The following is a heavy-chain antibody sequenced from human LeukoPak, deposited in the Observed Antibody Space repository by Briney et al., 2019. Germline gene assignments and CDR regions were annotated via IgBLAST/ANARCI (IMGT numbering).Heavy chain of an antibody. D-gene: IGHD5-12*01. V-gene: IGHV1-18*01. CDR1: GYTFTSYG. J-gene: IGHJ4*02. CDR2: ISAYNGNT. Sequence: ASVKVSCKASGYTFTSYGISWVRQAPGQGLEWMGWISAYNGNTNYAQKLQGRVTMTTDTSTSTAYMEARSLRSDDTAVYYCARDGIVATIRGGDYFDYWGQGTLVTVPS. CDR3: ARDGIVATIRGGDYFDY.